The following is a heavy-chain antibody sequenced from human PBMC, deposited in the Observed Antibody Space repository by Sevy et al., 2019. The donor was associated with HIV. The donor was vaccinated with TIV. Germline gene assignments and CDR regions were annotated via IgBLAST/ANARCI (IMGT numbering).Heavy chain of an antibody. V-gene: IGHV4-59*08. CDR1: GGSITSLY. CDR2: IYYNGNT. CDR3: AGENAWGRGHS. Sequence: SETLSLTCTVSGGSITSLYWGWIRQPPGKGLEWIANIYYNGNTNYNPSLKSRVTISLDTSKNQFSLRLSSVTAADTAIYYGAGENAWGRGHSWGQGTLVTVSS. J-gene: IGHJ4*02. D-gene: IGHD1-26*01.